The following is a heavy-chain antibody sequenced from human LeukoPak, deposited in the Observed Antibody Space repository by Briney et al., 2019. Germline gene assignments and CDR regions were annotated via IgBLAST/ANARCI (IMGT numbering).Heavy chain of an antibody. J-gene: IGHJ4*02. CDR2: ISSSSSYI. Sequence: GGSLRLSCAASGFTFSSYSMNWVRQAPGKGLEWVSSISSSSSYIYYADSVKGRFTISRDNAKNSLYLQMDSLRAEDTAVYYCARDRAGEVDYWGQGTLVTVSS. CDR3: ARDRAGEVDY. D-gene: IGHD1-26*01. V-gene: IGHV3-21*01. CDR1: GFTFSSYS.